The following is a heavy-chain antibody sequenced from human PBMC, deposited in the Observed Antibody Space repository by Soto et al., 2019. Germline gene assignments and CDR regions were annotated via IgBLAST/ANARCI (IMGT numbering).Heavy chain of an antibody. V-gene: IGHV1-69*01. J-gene: IGHJ4*02. CDR2: IIPIFGTA. D-gene: IGHD2-15*01. Sequence: QVQLVQSGAEVKKPGSSVKVSCKASGGTFSSYAISWVRQAPGQGLEWMGGIIPIFGTANYAQKFQGRVTVTADESTSTAYMELSSVRSEDTAVYYCARGHTYSSGGSRYDTDVDYWGQGNLVTVSS. CDR1: GGTFSSYA. CDR3: ARGHTYSSGGSRYDTDVDY.